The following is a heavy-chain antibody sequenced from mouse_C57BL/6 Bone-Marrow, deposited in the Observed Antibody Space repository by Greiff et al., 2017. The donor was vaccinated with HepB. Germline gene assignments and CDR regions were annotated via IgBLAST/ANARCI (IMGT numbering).Heavy chain of an antibody. CDR3: TTDYYGSSYVGY. D-gene: IGHD1-1*01. V-gene: IGHV14-4*01. CDR2: IDPENGDT. J-gene: IGHJ2*01. CDR1: GFNIKDDY. Sequence: VQLQQSGAELVRPGASVKVSCTASGFNIKDDYMHWVKQRPEQGLEWIGWIDPENGDTEYASKFQGKATITADTSSNTAYLQLSSLTSEDTAVYYCTTDYYGSSYVGYWGQGTTLTVSS.